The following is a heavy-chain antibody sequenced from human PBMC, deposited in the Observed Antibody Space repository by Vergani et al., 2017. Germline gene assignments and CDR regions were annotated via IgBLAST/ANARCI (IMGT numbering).Heavy chain of an antibody. CDR3: ARDPTVPADKYFDL. CDR2: IYYSGST. CDR1: GGSVTSSGYY. J-gene: IGHJ2*01. V-gene: IGHV4-61*08. Sequence: QVQLQESGPGLVKPSETLSLTCTVSGGSVTSSGYYWSWIRQPPGKGLEWIGYIYYSGSTNYNPSLKSRVTISVDTSKNQFSLKLSSVTAADTAVYYCARDPTVPADKYFDLWGRGTLVTVSS. D-gene: IGHD2-2*01.